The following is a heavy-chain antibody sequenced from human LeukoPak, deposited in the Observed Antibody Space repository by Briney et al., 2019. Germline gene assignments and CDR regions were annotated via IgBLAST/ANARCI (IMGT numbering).Heavy chain of an antibody. CDR1: GGSISSYY. D-gene: IGHD3-10*01. Sequence: SETLSLTCTVSGGSISSYYWSWIRQPPGKGLEWIGYIYYSGSTNYNPSLKSRVTISVDTSKNQFSLKLSSVTAADTAVYYCARSYYGSGGYYNFDYWGQGTLVTVS. CDR3: ARSYYGSGGYYNFDY. V-gene: IGHV4-59*01. CDR2: IYYSGST. J-gene: IGHJ4*02.